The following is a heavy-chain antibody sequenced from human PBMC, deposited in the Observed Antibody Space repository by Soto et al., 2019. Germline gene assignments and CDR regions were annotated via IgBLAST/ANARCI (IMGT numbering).Heavy chain of an antibody. CDR1: GGTFSSYT. CDR2: IIPILGIA. V-gene: IGHV1-69*02. Sequence: SVKVSCKASGGTFSSYTISWVRQAPGQGHEWMGRIIPILGIANYAQKFQGRVTITADKFTSIAYMELSSLISEDTAVYYCASSGYFSGGSCSHYYYYYMDVWGKGTTVTVSS. CDR3: ASSGYFSGGSCSHYYYYYMDV. J-gene: IGHJ6*03. D-gene: IGHD2-15*01.